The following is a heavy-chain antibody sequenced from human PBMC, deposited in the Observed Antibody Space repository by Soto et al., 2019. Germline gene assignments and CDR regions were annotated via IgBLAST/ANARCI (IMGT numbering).Heavy chain of an antibody. CDR2: IIPIFSTP. J-gene: IGHJ5*02. V-gene: IGHV1-69*06. Sequence: QVQLVQSGAEVKKPGSSLKVSCKASGGSFASYAFSWVRQAPRQGLEWVGGIIPIFSTPKYAQRFQGRVSITADRSTTTAYLDLTGLTSEDTAVYFCARNPRQHFGNWDTDVGFDTWGQGTLVIVTS. D-gene: IGHD3-3*02. CDR3: ARNPRQHFGNWDTDVGFDT. CDR1: GGSFASYA.